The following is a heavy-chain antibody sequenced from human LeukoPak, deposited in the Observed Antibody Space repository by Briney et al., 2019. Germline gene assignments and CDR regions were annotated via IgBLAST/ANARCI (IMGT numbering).Heavy chain of an antibody. V-gene: IGHV1-2*06. CDR2: INPNSGGP. J-gene: IGHJ4*02. D-gene: IGHD5-18*01. CDR1: GYSFTGYY. CDR3: VRGYSYGFYFDY. Sequence: ASVKVSCKPSGYSFTGYYIHWVRQAPGQGLEWMGRINPNSGGPNYGQKFQGTVTMTRDTSISTAYLELSNSRSDDTAAYYCVRGYSYGFYFDYWGQGSLVTVSS.